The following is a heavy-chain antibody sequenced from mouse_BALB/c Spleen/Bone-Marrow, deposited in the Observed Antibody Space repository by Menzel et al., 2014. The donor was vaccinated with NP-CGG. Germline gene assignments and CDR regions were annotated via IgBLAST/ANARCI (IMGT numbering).Heavy chain of an antibody. CDR3: AREGLRRRAAMDY. Sequence: EVKLVESGGGLVKPGGSLKLSCAASGFTFSSYAMSWVRQSPEKRLEWVAEISSDGSYTYYPDTVTGRFTISRDNAKNTLYLEMSSLRSEDTAMYYCAREGLRRRAAMDYWGQGTSVTVSS. V-gene: IGHV5-9-4*01. CDR2: ISSDGSYT. CDR1: GFTFSSYA. J-gene: IGHJ4*01. D-gene: IGHD2-4*01.